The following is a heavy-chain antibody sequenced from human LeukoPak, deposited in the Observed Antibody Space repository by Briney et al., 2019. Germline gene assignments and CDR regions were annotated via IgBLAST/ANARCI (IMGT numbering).Heavy chain of an antibody. CDR2: IYYSGST. V-gene: IGHV4-39*07. J-gene: IGHJ5*02. CDR3: ARGGPGLLWFPNWFDP. D-gene: IGHD3-10*01. Sequence: PSETLSLTCTVSGGSISSSSYYWGWIRQPPGTGLEWIGRIYYSGSTSYNPSLKSRVTISVDTSKNQFSLKLSSVTAADTAVYYCARGGPGLLWFPNWFDPWGQGTLVTVSS. CDR1: GGSISSSSYY.